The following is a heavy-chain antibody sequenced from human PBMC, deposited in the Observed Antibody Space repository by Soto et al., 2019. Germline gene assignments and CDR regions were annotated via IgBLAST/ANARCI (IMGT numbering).Heavy chain of an antibody. CDR2: IYYDGNT. CDR3: ACQHYYDSSGYYVGY. CDR1: GDSISSNSHY. J-gene: IGHJ4*02. Sequence: SETLSLTCTVSGDSISSNSHYWGWIRQPPGKGLESIANIYYDGNTYYNPSLKSRVTISLDTSKNQFSLRLNSVTAADTAVYYFACQHYYDSSGYYVGYWGQGTLVTVSS. D-gene: IGHD3-22*01. V-gene: IGHV4-39*01.